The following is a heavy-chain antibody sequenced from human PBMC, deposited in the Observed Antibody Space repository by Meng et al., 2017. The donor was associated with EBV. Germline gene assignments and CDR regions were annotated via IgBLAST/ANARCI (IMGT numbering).Heavy chain of an antibody. J-gene: IGHJ4*02. CDR2: INTYSGKA. D-gene: IGHD1-1*01. CDR1: GYTFRNYA. V-gene: IGHV7-4-1*02. Sequence: QVQRVQSGSEWKRPGASVKVSWKASGYTFRNYAINWMRQVPGQGLEWMGWINTYSGKATFAQGFTGRFVFSLDTPVTTAHLQISGLKTEDSAVYYCARGVEENGSHYPFDSWGQGTLVTVSS. CDR3: ARGVEENGSHYPFDS.